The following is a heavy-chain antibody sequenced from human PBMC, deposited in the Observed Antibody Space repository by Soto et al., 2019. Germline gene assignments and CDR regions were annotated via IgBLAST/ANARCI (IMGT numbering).Heavy chain of an antibody. J-gene: IGHJ4*02. V-gene: IGHV3-13*01. CDR1: GFTFSSYD. D-gene: IGHD6-13*01. CDR2: IGTAGDT. Sequence: SLRLSCAASGFTFSSYDMHWVRQATGKGLEWVSAIGTAGDTYYPGSVKGRFTISRENAKNSLYLQMNSLRAGDTAVYYCARAKGSSSWYWDFDYWGQGTLVTVSS. CDR3: ARAKGSSSWYWDFDY.